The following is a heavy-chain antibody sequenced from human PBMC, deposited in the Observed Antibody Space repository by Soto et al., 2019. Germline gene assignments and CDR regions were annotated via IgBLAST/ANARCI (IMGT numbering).Heavy chain of an antibody. D-gene: IGHD3-22*01. Sequence: QVQLVESGGGVVQPGRSLRLSCAASGFTFSSYGMHWVRQAPGKGLEWVAVISYDGSNKYYADCVKGRFTISRDNSKNTLYLQMTGLRAEDTAVYYGANNPIVVAAISWFDPWGQGTVVTVSS. CDR1: GFTFSSYG. V-gene: IGHV3-30*18. CDR2: ISYDGSNK. CDR3: ANNPIVVAAISWFDP. J-gene: IGHJ5*02.